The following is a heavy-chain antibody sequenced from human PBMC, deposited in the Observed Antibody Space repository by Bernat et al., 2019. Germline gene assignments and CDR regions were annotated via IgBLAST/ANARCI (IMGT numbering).Heavy chain of an antibody. J-gene: IGHJ4*02. D-gene: IGHD3-10*01. Sequence: QVPLVESGGGVVQPGRSLRLSCAASGFTFSSYAMHWVRQAPGKGLEWVAVISYDGSNKYYADSVKGRFTISRDNSKNTLYLQMNSLRAEDTAVYYCARDRRVQGVLDYWGQGTLVTVSS. CDR1: GFTFSSYA. CDR3: ARDRRVQGVLDY. CDR2: ISYDGSNK. V-gene: IGHV3-30-3*01.